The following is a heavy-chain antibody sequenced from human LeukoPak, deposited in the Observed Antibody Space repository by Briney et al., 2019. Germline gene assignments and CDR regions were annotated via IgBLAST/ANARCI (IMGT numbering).Heavy chain of an antibody. J-gene: IGHJ4*02. D-gene: IGHD6-13*01. CDR3: AKDALPAGSSSWSYDY. Sequence: GGSLRLSCAASGFTFDDYAMHWVRQAPGKGLEWVSLISWDGGSTYYADSVKGRFTISRDNSKNSLYLQMNSLRAEDTALYYCAKDALPAGSSSWSYDYWGQGTLVTVSS. V-gene: IGHV3-43D*03. CDR2: ISWDGGST. CDR1: GFTFDDYA.